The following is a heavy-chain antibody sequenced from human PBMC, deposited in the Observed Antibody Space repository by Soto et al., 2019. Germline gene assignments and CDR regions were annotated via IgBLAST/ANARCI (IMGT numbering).Heavy chain of an antibody. CDR3: ASSAYYGMDV. Sequence: QVQLQESGPGLVKPSETLSLTCTVSGGSISSYYWSWIRQPPGKGLEWLGYIYYSGSTNYNPSLKSRVTISVDTSKNQFSLKLSSVTAADTAVYYCASSAYYGMDVWGQGTTVTVSS. CDR2: IYYSGST. D-gene: IGHD6-6*01. CDR1: GGSISSYY. V-gene: IGHV4-59*01. J-gene: IGHJ6*02.